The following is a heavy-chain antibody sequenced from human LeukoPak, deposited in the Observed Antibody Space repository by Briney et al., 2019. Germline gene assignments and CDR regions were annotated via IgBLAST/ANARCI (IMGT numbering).Heavy chain of an antibody. V-gene: IGHV1-18*01. D-gene: IGHD3-10*01. J-gene: IGHJ5*02. Sequence: ASVKVSCKASGYTFTSYGISWVRQAPGQGLEWMGWISVYNGNTKYAQKLQGRVTMTTDTSTSTAYMELSSLRSEDTAVYYCARNAPYGSGGTRNWFDPWGQGTLVTVSS. CDR3: ARNAPYGSGGTRNWFDP. CDR1: GYTFTSYG. CDR2: ISVYNGNT.